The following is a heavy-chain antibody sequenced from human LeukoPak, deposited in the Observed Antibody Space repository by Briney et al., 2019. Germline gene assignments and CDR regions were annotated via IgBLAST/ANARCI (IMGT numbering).Heavy chain of an antibody. Sequence: KPGGSLRLSCAASGFTFSSYSMNWVRQAPGKGLEWVSSISSSSSYIYYADSVKGRFTISRDNSKNTLYLQMNSLRAEDTAVYYCAKRDWGHDAFDIWGQGTMAPVSS. D-gene: IGHD7-27*01. J-gene: IGHJ3*02. CDR1: GFTFSSYS. CDR3: AKRDWGHDAFDI. CDR2: ISSSSSYI. V-gene: IGHV3-21*04.